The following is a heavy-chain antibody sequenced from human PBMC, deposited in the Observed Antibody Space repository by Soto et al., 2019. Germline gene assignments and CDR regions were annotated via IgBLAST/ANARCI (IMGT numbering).Heavy chain of an antibody. CDR1: GATLQDYA. CDR3: GKDISPGGMDV. CDR2: IYYNSNRI. V-gene: IGHV3-9*01. J-gene: IGHJ6*04. Sequence: EVQLVESGGGLVQPGGSLRLSCAGSGATLQDYAMHWVGQAPGKGLEWVSGIYYNSNRIDYADSVKGRFTISRDNARNALYLQMNSLTTEDTAFYYCGKDISPGGMDVWGRGIMVTVSS.